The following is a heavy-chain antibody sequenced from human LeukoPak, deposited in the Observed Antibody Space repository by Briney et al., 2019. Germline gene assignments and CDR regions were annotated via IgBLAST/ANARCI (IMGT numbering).Heavy chain of an antibody. CDR3: ARLWFLEWLFDY. CDR1: GYSISSGYY. CDR2: IYHSGST. J-gene: IGHJ4*02. V-gene: IGHV4-38-2*01. D-gene: IGHD3-3*01. Sequence: PSETLSLTCAVSGYSISSGYYWGWIRQPPGKGLEWIGSIYHSGSTYYNPSLKSRVTISVDTSKNQFSLKLSSVTAADTAVYYCARLWFLEWLFDYWGQGTLVTVSS.